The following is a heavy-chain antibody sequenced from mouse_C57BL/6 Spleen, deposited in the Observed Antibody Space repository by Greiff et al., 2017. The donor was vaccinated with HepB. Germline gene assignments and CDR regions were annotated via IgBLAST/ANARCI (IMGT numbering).Heavy chain of an antibody. J-gene: IGHJ4*01. CDR2: ISDGGSYT. V-gene: IGHV5-4*03. CDR3: ARVYSNLGAMDY. Sequence: DVMLVESGGGLVKPGGSLKLSCAASGFTFSSYAMSWVRQTPEKRLEWVATISDGGSYTYYPDNVKGRFTISRDNAKNNLYLQMSHLKSEDTAMYYCARVYSNLGAMDYWGQGTSVTVSS. CDR1: GFTFSSYA. D-gene: IGHD2-5*01.